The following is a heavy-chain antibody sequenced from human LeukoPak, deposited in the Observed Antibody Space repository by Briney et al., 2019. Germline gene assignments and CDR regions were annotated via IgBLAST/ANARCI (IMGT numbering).Heavy chain of an antibody. CDR1: GFTFDHYA. V-gene: IGHV3-43*02. CDR2: ISGGGGST. Sequence: GSLRLSFAASGFTFDHYAMPWVRRAPGKGLEWVSLISGGGGSTYYADSVKGRFTISRDNSKNSLYLQMNSLRTEDTALYYCAKDPSSGPGHWGQGTLVTVSS. CDR3: AKDPSSGPGH. J-gene: IGHJ4*02. D-gene: IGHD3-22*01.